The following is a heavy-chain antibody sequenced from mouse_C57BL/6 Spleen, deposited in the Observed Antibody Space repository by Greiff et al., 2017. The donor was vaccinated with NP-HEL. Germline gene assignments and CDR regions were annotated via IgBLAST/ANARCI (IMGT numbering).Heavy chain of an antibody. Sequence: EVQLQESGGGLVKPGGSLKLSCAASGFTFSDYGMHWVRQAPEKGLEWVAYISSGSSTIYYADTVKGRFTISRDNAKTTLFLQMTSLRSEDTAMYYCARPPFYDGYSAWFAYWGQGTLVTVSA. D-gene: IGHD2-3*01. CDR3: ARPPFYDGYSAWFAY. CDR2: ISSGSSTI. V-gene: IGHV5-17*01. J-gene: IGHJ3*01. CDR1: GFTFSDYG.